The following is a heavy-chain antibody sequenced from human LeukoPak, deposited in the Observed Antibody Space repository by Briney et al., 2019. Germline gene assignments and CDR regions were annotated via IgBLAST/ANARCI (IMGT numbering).Heavy chain of an antibody. CDR3: ARVVRDSSGYPFDY. D-gene: IGHD3-22*01. Sequence: ASVKVSCKASGYTFTGYYMHWVRQAPGQGLEWMGWINPNSGGTNYAQKFQGRVTMTRDTSITTAYMELSRLRSDDTALYYCARVVRDSSGYPFDYWGQGTLVTVSS. CDR1: GYTFTGYY. V-gene: IGHV1-2*02. J-gene: IGHJ4*02. CDR2: INPNSGGT.